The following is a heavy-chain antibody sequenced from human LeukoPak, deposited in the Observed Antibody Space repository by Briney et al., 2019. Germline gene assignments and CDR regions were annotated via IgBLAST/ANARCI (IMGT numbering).Heavy chain of an antibody. CDR3: ARRGVGVGAFDI. CDR1: GFTFSSYS. CDR2: ISSSSSYI. Sequence: PGGSLRLSCAASGFTFSSYSMNWVRQAPGKGLEWVSSISSSSSYIYYADSVKGRFTISRDSAKNSLYLQMNSLRAEDTAVYYCARRGVGVGAFDIWGQGTMVTVSS. J-gene: IGHJ3*02. D-gene: IGHD2-15*01. V-gene: IGHV3-21*01.